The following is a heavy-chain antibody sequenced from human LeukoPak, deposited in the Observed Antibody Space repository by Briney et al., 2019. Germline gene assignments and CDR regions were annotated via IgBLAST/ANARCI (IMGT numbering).Heavy chain of an antibody. Sequence: GGSLRLSCAASGFTFSSYAMHWVRQAPGKGLEWVAVISYDGSNKYYADSVKGRFTISRDNSKNTLYLQMNSLRAEDTAVYYCARIADYRYYYYGMDVWGQGTTVTVSS. V-gene: IGHV3-30-3*01. CDR2: ISYDGSNK. D-gene: IGHD4/OR15-4a*01. CDR1: GFTFSSYA. J-gene: IGHJ6*02. CDR3: ARIADYRYYYYGMDV.